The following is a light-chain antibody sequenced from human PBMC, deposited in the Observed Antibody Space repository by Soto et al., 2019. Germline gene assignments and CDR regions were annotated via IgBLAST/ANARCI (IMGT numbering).Light chain of an antibody. CDR1: SSDVGRYNY. CDR2: YVS. Sequence: QSALTQPRSVSGSPGQSITIFCTGTSSDVGRYNYVSWYQQHPGKAPQLMIYYVSDRPSGVSNRFSGSKSGNTASLTISGLQAEDEADYYCSSYTSSSTYVFGTGTKLTVL. J-gene: IGLJ1*01. V-gene: IGLV2-14*01. CDR3: SSYTSSSTYV.